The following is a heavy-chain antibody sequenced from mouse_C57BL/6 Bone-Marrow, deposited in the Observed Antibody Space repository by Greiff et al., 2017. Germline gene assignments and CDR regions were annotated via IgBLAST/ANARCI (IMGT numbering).Heavy chain of an antibody. D-gene: IGHD1-1*01. CDR2: IDPNSGGT. CDR1: GYTFTSYW. CDR3: ASRPPTVAPWYFDV. Sequence: QVQLQQSGAELVKPGASVKLSCKASGYTFTSYWMHWVQQRPGRGLEWIGRIDPNSGGTKYNEKFKSKATLTVAKPSSTAYMQLRSLTSEDSAVYYCASRPPTVAPWYFDVWGTGTTVTVSS. J-gene: IGHJ1*03. V-gene: IGHV1-72*01.